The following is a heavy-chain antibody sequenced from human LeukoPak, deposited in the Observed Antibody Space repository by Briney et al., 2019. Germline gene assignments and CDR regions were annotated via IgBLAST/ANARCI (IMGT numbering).Heavy chain of an antibody. CDR1: GFTFSSYA. CDR3: AKDLHYDFWSGSDAFDI. V-gene: IGHV3-23*01. CDR2: ISGSGDST. J-gene: IGHJ3*02. D-gene: IGHD3-3*01. Sequence: GGSLRLSCAASGFTFSSYAMSWVRQAPGKGLEWVSAISGSGDSTYYADSVKGRFTISRDNSKNTLYLQMNSLRAEDTAVYYCAKDLHYDFWSGSDAFDIWGQGTMVTVSS.